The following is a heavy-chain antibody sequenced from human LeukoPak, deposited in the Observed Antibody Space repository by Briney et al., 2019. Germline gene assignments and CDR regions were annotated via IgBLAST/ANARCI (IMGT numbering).Heavy chain of an antibody. CDR3: ARVSPSYSSSWYGGSVVRGNYYMDV. CDR1: GGSISSGSYY. D-gene: IGHD6-13*01. CDR2: IYTSGST. V-gene: IGHV4-61*02. J-gene: IGHJ6*03. Sequence: PSQTLSLTCTVSGGSISSGSYYWSWIRQPAGKGLEWIGRIYTSGSTNYNPSLKSRVTISVDTSKNQFSLKLSSVTAADTAVYYCARVSPSYSSSWYGGSVVRGNYYMDVWGKGTTVTVSS.